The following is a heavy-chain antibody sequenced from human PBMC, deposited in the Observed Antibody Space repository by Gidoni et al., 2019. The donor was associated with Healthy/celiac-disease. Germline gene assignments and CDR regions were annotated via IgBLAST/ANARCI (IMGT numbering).Heavy chain of an antibody. J-gene: IGHJ6*02. CDR3: ARGRTVTTDHYYYGMDV. Sequence: EVQLVESGGGFVQPGGSLRLSCAASGFTFRSSWMHWVRQDPGKGLVWVSRIKSDGSSTSYADSLKGRFTIARDNAKNTLYLQMNSLRAEDTAVYYCARGRTVTTDHYYYGMDVWGQGTTVTVSS. D-gene: IGHD4-4*01. V-gene: IGHV3-74*01. CDR1: GFTFRSSW. CDR2: IKSDGSST.